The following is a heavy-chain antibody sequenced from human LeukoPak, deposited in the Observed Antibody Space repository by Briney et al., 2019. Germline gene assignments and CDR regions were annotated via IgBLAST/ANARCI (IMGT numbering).Heavy chain of an antibody. CDR1: GGTFSNYA. D-gene: IGHD3-22*01. CDR2: IIPLFGTA. V-gene: IGHV1-69*13. CDR3: ARGWDYDSGGRPTAYVY. J-gene: IGHJ4*02. Sequence: SAKVSCKASGGTFSNYAINWVRQAPGPGLEWMGGIIPLFGTANYAQKFQGRVTITADESTSTVYMELKSLKSEDTAVYYCARGWDYDSGGRPTAYVYWGQGTLVTVSS.